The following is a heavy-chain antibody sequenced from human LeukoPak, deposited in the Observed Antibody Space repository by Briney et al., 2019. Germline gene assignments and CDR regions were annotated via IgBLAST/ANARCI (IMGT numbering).Heavy chain of an antibody. V-gene: IGHV3-30*18. J-gene: IGHJ6*02. CDR2: ISYDGSNK. CDR3: AKDLRPGSSWYDYYYYGMDV. CDR1: GFTFSSYG. Sequence: GGSLRLSCAASGFTFSSYGMHWVRQAPGKGLEWVAVISYDGSNKYYADSVKGRFTISRDNSKNTLYLQMSSLRAEDTAVYYCAKDLRPGSSWYDYYYYGMDVWGQGTTVTVSS. D-gene: IGHD6-13*01.